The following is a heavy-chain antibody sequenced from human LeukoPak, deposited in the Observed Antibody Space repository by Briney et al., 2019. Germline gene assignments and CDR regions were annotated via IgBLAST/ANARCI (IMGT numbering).Heavy chain of an antibody. CDR3: ARGIMVRGGPVGY. J-gene: IGHJ4*02. D-gene: IGHD3-10*01. Sequence: SETLSLTCAVYGGSFSGYYWSWIRQPPGKGLEWIGEISHSGSTNYNPYLKSRVTISVDTSKNQFSLKLRSVPAADTAVYYCARGIMVRGGPVGYWGQGTLVTVSS. CDR1: GGSFSGYY. V-gene: IGHV4-34*01. CDR2: ISHSGST.